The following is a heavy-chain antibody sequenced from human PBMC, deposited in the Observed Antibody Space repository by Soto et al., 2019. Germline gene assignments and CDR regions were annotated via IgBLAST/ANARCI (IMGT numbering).Heavy chain of an antibody. CDR1: GGSFSGYF. CDR3: ARGLRRSPDY. J-gene: IGHJ4*02. Sequence: QVQLQQWGAGLLKPSEALSVTCAVYGGSFSGYFWSWFRQPPGKGLEWMAEIKDRGYTNYNPSLKRRVAVSLDTSKKQFSLQLSSVTAADTALYYCARGLRRSPDYWGQGTLVTVSS. CDR2: IKDRGYT. V-gene: IGHV4-34*01.